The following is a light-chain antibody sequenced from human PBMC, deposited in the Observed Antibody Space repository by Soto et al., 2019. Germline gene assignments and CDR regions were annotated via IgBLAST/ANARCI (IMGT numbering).Light chain of an antibody. Sequence: EIVITQSPATLSVSPVERATLSCRASQSVSSNLAWYQQKPGQAPRLLIYGASTRATGIPARFSGSGSGTEFTLTISSLQSEDFAVYYCQQYNNWPRWTFGQGTKVDIK. V-gene: IGKV3-15*01. CDR1: QSVSSN. CDR3: QQYNNWPRWT. CDR2: GAS. J-gene: IGKJ1*01.